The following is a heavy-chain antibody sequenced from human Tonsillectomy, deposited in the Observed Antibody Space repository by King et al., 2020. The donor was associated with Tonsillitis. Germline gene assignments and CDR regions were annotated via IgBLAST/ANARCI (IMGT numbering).Heavy chain of an antibody. D-gene: IGHD2-2*01. J-gene: IGHJ6*02. V-gene: IGHV3-48*01. CDR3: ARDRALRYCSSTSCYSGYYYYGMDV. CDR2: ISSRSTTI. Sequence: VQLVESGGGLVQPGGSLRLSCAASGFTFSSYSMNWVRQAPGKGLEWISYISSRSTTIYYADSLKGRFTISRDNAKNSLYLQMNSLRAEDTAVYYCARDRALRYCSSTSCYSGYYYYGMDVWGQGTTVTVSS. CDR1: GFTFSSYS.